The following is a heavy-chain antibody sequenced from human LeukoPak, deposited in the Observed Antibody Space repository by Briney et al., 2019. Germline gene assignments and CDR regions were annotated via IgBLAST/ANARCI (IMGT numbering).Heavy chain of an antibody. CDR3: ARHYYDSSGYYYYYFDY. CDR1: GGSFRSSA. D-gene: IGHD3-22*01. CDR2: IIPMFGAP. V-gene: IGHV1-69*01. Sequence: SVKVSCKASGGSFRSSAISWVRQAPGQGLEWMGGIIPMFGAPNYAQKLQGRVTLSADESTSTAYMELSRLRSEDTAVYYCARHYYDSSGYYYYYFDYWGQGTLVTVSS. J-gene: IGHJ4*02.